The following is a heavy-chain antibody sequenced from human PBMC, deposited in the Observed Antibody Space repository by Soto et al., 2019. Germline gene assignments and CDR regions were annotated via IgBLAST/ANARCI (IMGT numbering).Heavy chain of an antibody. Sequence: EVQLLESGGGLVQPGGSLRLSCAASAFTFSTYAMSWVRQAPGKGLEWVSAISGSGGSTYYADSVKGRFTISRDNSRDTLYLQMNSLIAEDTAVYYCAKRGPAAMLFPMDVWGQGTTVTVSS. V-gene: IGHV3-23*01. CDR2: ISGSGGST. CDR1: AFTFSTYA. D-gene: IGHD2-2*01. J-gene: IGHJ6*02. CDR3: AKRGPAAMLFPMDV.